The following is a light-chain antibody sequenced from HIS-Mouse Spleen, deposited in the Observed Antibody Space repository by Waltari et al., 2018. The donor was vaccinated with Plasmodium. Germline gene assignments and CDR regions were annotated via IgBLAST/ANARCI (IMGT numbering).Light chain of an antibody. V-gene: IGLV3-10*01. CDR1: ALPKKY. Sequence: SYELTQPPSVSVSPGQTARITCSGDALPKKYAYWYQQKSGQAPVLVIYEDSKRPSGIPRRLSGSISGTMATLTISGAQVEDEADYYCYSTDSSGNHRVFGGGTKLTVL. J-gene: IGLJ3*02. CDR3: YSTDSSGNHRV. CDR2: EDS.